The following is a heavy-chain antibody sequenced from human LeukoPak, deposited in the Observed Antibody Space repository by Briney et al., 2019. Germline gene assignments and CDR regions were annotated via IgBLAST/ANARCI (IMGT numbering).Heavy chain of an antibody. CDR2: ISKSSGTI. D-gene: IGHD3-10*01. J-gene: IGHJ4*02. Sequence: GGSLRLSCAASGFTFSDYAMNWVRQAPGKGLEWVSYISKSSGTIYHADSVRGRFTISRDNANNSLFLQMSRLRDEDTTVYYCVRGAPTWFGELFGYWGQGILVTVSS. CDR3: VRGAPTWFGELFGY. V-gene: IGHV3-48*02. CDR1: GFTFSDYA.